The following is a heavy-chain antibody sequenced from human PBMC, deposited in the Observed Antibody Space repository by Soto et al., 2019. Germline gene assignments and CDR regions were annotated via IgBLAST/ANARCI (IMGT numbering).Heavy chain of an antibody. CDR1: GGTFSLYA. J-gene: IGHJ4*02. Sequence: QVQLVQSGAEVKKPGSSVKVSCNASGGTFSLYAISWVRQAPGQGLEWMGGIIPIFGTANYAQKFQGRVTITADESTSTAYMELSSLISEDTAVYYCARESRYCSGGSCYFLPGIDYWGQGTLVTVSS. CDR2: IIPIFGTA. V-gene: IGHV1-69*12. CDR3: ARESRYCSGGSCYFLPGIDY. D-gene: IGHD2-15*01.